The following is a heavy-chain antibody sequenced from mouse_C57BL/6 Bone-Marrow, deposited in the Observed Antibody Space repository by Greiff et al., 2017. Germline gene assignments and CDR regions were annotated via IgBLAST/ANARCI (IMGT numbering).Heavy chain of an antibody. CDR3: ASWSCDVSDY. Sequence: VQLMQSGPELVKPGASVKISCKASGYSFTGYYMHWVKQSSEKSLGWIGEINPSTGGTSYNQKFKGKATLTVNKSSSPAYMQLKSLTSEASAVYYCASWSCDVSDYWGQGTTLTVSA. CDR2: INPSTGGT. V-gene: IGHV1-43*01. J-gene: IGHJ2*01. CDR1: GYSFTGYY.